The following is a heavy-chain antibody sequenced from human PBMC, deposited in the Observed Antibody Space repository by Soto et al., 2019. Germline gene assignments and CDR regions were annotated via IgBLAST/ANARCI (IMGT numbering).Heavy chain of an antibody. CDR1: GYSFTSYW. V-gene: IGHV5-51*01. J-gene: IGHJ6*02. Sequence: GESLKISCKGSGYSFTSYWIGWVRQMPGKGLEWMGIIYPGDSDTRYSPSFQGQVTISADKSISTAYLQWSSLKASDTAMYYCARIPYYYDSSGYYSNYYYYGMDVWGQGTTVTVS. CDR3: ARIPYYYDSSGYYSNYYYYGMDV. CDR2: IYPGDSDT. D-gene: IGHD3-22*01.